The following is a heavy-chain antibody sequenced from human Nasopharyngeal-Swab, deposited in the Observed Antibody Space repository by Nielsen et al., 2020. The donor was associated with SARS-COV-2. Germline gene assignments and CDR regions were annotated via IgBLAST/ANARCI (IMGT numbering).Heavy chain of an antibody. CDR1: GFTFSNYW. CDR2: INDGSST. Sequence: GESLKISCAASGFTFSNYWMHWVRQAPGKGLVWVSRINDGSSTTDADSVKGRFTISRDNAKNTVYLQMNSLRADDTAVYYCARGQVVPAAIRYNWFDPWGQGTLVTVSS. CDR3: ARGQVVPAAIRYNWFDP. V-gene: IGHV3-74*03. J-gene: IGHJ5*02. D-gene: IGHD2-2*01.